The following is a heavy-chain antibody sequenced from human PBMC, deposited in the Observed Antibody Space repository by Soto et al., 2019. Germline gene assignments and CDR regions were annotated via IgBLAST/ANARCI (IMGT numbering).Heavy chain of an antibody. D-gene: IGHD1-26*01. Sequence: ESGGGVVQPGRSLRLSCAASGFTFSSYAMHWVRQAPGKGLEWVAVISYDGSNKYYADSVKGRFTISRDNSKNTLYLQMNSLRAEDTAVYYCARGPEMGWELRGDYWGQGTLVTVSS. CDR3: ARGPEMGWELRGDY. CDR1: GFTFSSYA. V-gene: IGHV3-30-3*01. J-gene: IGHJ4*02. CDR2: ISYDGSNK.